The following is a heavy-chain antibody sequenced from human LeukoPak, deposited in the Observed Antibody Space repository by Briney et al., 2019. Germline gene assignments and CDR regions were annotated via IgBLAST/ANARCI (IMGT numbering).Heavy chain of an antibody. CDR3: ARQFGSSWYDSAPRLPDYYGMDV. V-gene: IGHV4-39*01. D-gene: IGHD6-13*01. CDR1: GGSISSSSYY. CDR2: IYYSGST. Sequence: SETLSLTCTVSGGSISSSSYYWGWIRQPPGKGLEWIGSIYYSGSTYYNPSLKSRVTIPVDTSKNQFSLKLSSVTAADTAVYYCARQFGSSWYDSAPRLPDYYGMDVWGQGTTVTVSS. J-gene: IGHJ6*02.